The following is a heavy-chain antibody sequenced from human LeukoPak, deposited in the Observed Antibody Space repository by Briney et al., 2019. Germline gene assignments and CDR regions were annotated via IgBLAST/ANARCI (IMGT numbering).Heavy chain of an antibody. V-gene: IGHV3-64*01. CDR2: ISSNGGNT. CDR3: ARDDRRGVYYDFWSGPYCYMDV. Sequence: PGGSLRLSCAASGFTFSSYAMHWVRQAPGKGLEYVSAISSNGGNTYYANSVKGRFTISRDNSKNTLYLQMGSLRAEDMAVYYCARDDRRGVYYDFWSGPYCYMDVGGKGNTVTVS. D-gene: IGHD3-3*01. CDR1: GFTFSSYA. J-gene: IGHJ6*03.